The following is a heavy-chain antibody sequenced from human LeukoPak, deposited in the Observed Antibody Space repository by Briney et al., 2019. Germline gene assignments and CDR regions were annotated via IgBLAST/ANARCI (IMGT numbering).Heavy chain of an antibody. V-gene: IGHV3-66*01. CDR2: LYSGGST. Sequence: GGSLRLSCAASGFTVSSNYMSWVRQAPGKRLEWVSVLYSGGSTYYADSVKGRFTFSRDNSKNTLYLQMNSLRAEDTAVYYCATPETYSSSWYRLDYWGQGTLVTVSS. D-gene: IGHD6-13*01. J-gene: IGHJ4*02. CDR1: GFTVSSNY. CDR3: ATPETYSSSWYRLDY.